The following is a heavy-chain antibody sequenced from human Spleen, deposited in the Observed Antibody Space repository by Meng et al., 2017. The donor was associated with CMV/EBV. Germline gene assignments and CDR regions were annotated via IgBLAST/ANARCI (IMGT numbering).Heavy chain of an antibody. CDR2: IRYDGNNK. V-gene: IGHV3-30*02. J-gene: IGHJ3*02. CDR3: ARGVGVWFGELFSAFDI. D-gene: IGHD3-10*01. Sequence: GESLKISCAASGFTFSSYGMHWVRQAPGKGLEWVAFIRYDGNNKYYADSVKGRFTISRDNSKNTLYLQMNSLRAEDTAVYYCARGVGVWFGELFSAFDIWGQGTMVTVSS. CDR1: GFTFSSYG.